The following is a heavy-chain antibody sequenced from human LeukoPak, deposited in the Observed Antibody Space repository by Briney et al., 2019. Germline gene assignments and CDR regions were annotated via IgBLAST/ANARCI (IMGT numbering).Heavy chain of an antibody. J-gene: IGHJ6*03. D-gene: IGHD3-3*01. CDR3: ARGYRGFWSSYYVPRDYYYYMDV. CDR2: IRYDGSNK. V-gene: IGHV3-30*02. Sequence: GGSLRLSCAAYGFTFSSYWMSWVRQAPGKGLEWVAFIRYDGSNKYYADSVKGRFTISRDNAKNSLYLQMNSLRAEDTAVYYCARGYRGFWSSYYVPRDYYYYMDVWGKGTTVTVSS. CDR1: GFTFSSYW.